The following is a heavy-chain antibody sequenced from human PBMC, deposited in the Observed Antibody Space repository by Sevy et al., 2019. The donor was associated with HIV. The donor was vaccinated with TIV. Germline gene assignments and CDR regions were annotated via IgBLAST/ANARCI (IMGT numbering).Heavy chain of an antibody. Sequence: GGSLRLSCAASGFTFSSYGMHWVRQAPGKGLEWVAVISYDGSNKYYADSVKGRFTISRDNSKNTLYLQMNSLRAEDTAVYYCAKMGPDRYGDTAAIYYYYYSMDVWGKGPRSPSP. D-gene: IGHD5-18*01. CDR2: ISYDGSNK. J-gene: IGHJ6*03. CDR1: GFTFSSYG. V-gene: IGHV3-30*18. CDR3: AKMGPDRYGDTAAIYYYYYSMDV.